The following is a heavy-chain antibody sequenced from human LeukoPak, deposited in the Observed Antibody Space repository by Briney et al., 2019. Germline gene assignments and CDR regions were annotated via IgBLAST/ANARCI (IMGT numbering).Heavy chain of an antibody. CDR2: IWSDGSNK. V-gene: IGHV3-33*01. CDR3: ARYSSGFLDS. CDR1: GSTFSSFG. J-gene: IGHJ4*02. D-gene: IGHD6-19*01. Sequence: GGSLTLSCAASGSTFSSFGMHWVRQAPGKGLEWVAVIWSDGSNKYYADSVKGRFTISRDNSKNTLYLQMNSLRAEDTAVYYCARYSSGFLDSWGQGTLVTVSS.